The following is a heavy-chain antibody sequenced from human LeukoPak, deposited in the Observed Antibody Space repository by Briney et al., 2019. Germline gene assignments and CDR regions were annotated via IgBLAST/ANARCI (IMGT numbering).Heavy chain of an antibody. CDR3: ARGRDYAFDV. Sequence: GGSLRLSCAVSGGALSIDSMNWVRRSPGKGLEWIAHSSIHNGDVNYADSVKGRFTISRDNTKNSLYLQLESLRDEDTGVYYCARGRDYAFDVWGRGTMVTVSS. CDR1: GGALSIDS. CDR2: SSIHNGDV. J-gene: IGHJ3*01. V-gene: IGHV3-48*02. D-gene: IGHD3-10*01.